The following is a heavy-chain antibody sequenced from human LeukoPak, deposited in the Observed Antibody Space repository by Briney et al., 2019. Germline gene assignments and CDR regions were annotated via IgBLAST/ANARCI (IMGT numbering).Heavy chain of an antibody. CDR3: ARVYYYYYYMDV. J-gene: IGHJ6*03. D-gene: IGHD2/OR15-2a*01. Sequence: SGNLSLTCAVYGGSFSGYYWSWIRQPPGKGLEWIGEINHSGSTNYNPSLKSRVTISVDTSKNQFSLKLSSVTAADTAVYYCARVYYYYYYMDVWGKGTTVTISS. V-gene: IGHV4-34*01. CDR2: INHSGST. CDR1: GGSFSGYY.